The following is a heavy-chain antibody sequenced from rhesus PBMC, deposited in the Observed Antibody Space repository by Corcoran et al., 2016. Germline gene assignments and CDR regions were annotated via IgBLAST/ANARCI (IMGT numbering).Heavy chain of an antibody. CDR3: ARRWGRNYGLDS. CDR1: GYSISSGSY. V-gene: IGHV4-122*02. CDR2: ITYSGST. J-gene: IGHJ6*01. Sequence: QVQLQESGPGLVKPSETLSLTCAVSGYSISSGSYWSWIRHPPGKGLEWIGYITYSGSTSYNPSLKSRVTISRDTSKNQFSLKLSSVTAADTAVYYCARRWGRNYGLDSWGQGVVVTVSS. D-gene: IGHD6-37*01.